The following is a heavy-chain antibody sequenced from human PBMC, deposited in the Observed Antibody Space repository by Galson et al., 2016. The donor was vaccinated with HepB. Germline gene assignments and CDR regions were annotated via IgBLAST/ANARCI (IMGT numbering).Heavy chain of an antibody. V-gene: IGHV1-2*02. Sequence: SVKVSCKASGYTFTDYYIHWVRQAPGQGLEWMGWINPNTGGTNFAQRFQSSVTMTRDTSIDTAYMELSRLTSGDTAVYYCASFYNVLTSLHDGFDIWGQGTMVTVSS. J-gene: IGHJ3*02. CDR3: ASFYNVLTSLHDGFDI. CDR1: GYTFTDYY. CDR2: INPNTGGT. D-gene: IGHD3-10*02.